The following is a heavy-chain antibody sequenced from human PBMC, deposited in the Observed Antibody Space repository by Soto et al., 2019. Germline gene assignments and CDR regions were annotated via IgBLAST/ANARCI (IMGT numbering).Heavy chain of an antibody. J-gene: IGHJ6*02. CDR2: IIPIFGTA. V-gene: IGHV1-69*06. D-gene: IGHD6-19*01. Sequence: QVQLVQSGAEVKKPGSSVKVSCKASGGTFSSYAISWVRQAPGQGLEWMGGIIPIFGTANYAQKFQGRVTITADKSTSKADMELSSLRSEDTAVYYCAGTVAGYNYYYGMDVWGQGTTVTVSS. CDR1: GGTFSSYA. CDR3: AGTVAGYNYYYGMDV.